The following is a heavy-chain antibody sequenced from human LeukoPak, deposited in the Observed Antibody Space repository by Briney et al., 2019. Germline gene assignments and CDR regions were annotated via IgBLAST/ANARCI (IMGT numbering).Heavy chain of an antibody. J-gene: IGHJ5*02. CDR1: GGSISSSSYY. V-gene: IGHV4-39*07. Sequence: PSETLSLTCTVSGGSISSSSYYWGWIRQPPGKGLEWIGSIYYSGSTYYNPSLKSRVTISVDTSKNQFSLKLSSVTAADTAVYYCARDLSLDPWGQGTLVTVSS. CDR2: IYYSGST. CDR3: ARDLSLDP.